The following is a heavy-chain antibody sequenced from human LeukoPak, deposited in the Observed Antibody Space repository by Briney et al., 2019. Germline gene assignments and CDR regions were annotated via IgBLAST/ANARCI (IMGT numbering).Heavy chain of an antibody. J-gene: IGHJ3*02. CDR3: ARVSPYRAARLGALDI. D-gene: IGHD3-16*02. CDR1: GFSVSGYW. CDR2: INSDGTTT. V-gene: IGHV3-74*01. Sequence: GGSLRLSCAASGFSVSGYWMHWVRQAPGKGLVWVSRINSDGTTTDYADSVKGRVTVSRDNGRNTVYLQMSSLRADDTAIYYCARVSPYRAARLGALDIWGQGTKVTVSS.